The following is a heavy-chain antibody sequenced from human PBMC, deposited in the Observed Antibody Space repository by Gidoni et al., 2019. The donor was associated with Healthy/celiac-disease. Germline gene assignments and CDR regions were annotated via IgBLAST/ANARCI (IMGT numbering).Heavy chain of an antibody. Sequence: QVQLVQSGAEVKTPGSSVKVSCTSSGGTFRTSTISWVRQAPGQGLEWTGRSIPILGIANYAQKVQGRVTITADKSTSTAYMELSSLRSEDTAVYYCARLRGSYCSSTSCYTNYYYGMDVWGQGTTVTVSS. J-gene: IGHJ6*02. CDR3: ARLRGSYCSSTSCYTNYYYGMDV. CDR2: SIPILGIA. D-gene: IGHD2-2*02. V-gene: IGHV1-69*02. CDR1: GGTFRTST.